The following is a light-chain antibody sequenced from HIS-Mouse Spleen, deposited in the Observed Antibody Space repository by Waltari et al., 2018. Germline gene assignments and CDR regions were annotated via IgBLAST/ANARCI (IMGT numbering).Light chain of an antibody. Sequence: DIQLTQSPSFLSASVGDSFTITCRASQGITRYLAWYQQKPGKAPKLLIYAASTLQSGVPSRFSGSGSGTEFTLTISSLQPEDFATYYCQQLNSYPPTFGQGTKVEIK. V-gene: IGKV1-9*01. CDR1: QGITRY. J-gene: IGKJ1*01. CDR3: QQLNSYPPT. CDR2: AAS.